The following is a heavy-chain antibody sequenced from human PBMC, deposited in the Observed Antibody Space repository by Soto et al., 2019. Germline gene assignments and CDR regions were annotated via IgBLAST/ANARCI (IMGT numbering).Heavy chain of an antibody. J-gene: IGHJ4*02. CDR2: ITPIYPTT. D-gene: IGHD5-18*01. Sequence: QVQLVQSGAEVRKPGSSVQVSCKASGGTFYTYTFSWVRQAPGQGLEWMGSITPIYPTTNYAEKFKGRPTVTAAGSTSTAYMELSSLTSDDTAVYYCARIPRYIFHTSDDLDSWGQGTRVNVSS. CDR1: GGTFYTYT. V-gene: IGHV1-69*15. CDR3: ARIPRYIFHTSDDLDS.